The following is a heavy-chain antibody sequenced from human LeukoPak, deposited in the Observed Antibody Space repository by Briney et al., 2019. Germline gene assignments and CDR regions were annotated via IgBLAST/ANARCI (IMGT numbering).Heavy chain of an antibody. CDR1: GDTFNSYI. CDR2: ITPILGIA. Sequence: GASVTVSCKASGDTFNSYIISWVRQAPGRGLEWMGRITPILGIANYAQKFRGRVTITADKSTSTAYMDLSSLRPEDTAVYYCARARYYYESSGYYDYFDYWGQGTLVTVSS. V-gene: IGHV1-69*02. J-gene: IGHJ4*02. CDR3: ARARYYYESSGYYDYFDY. D-gene: IGHD3-22*01.